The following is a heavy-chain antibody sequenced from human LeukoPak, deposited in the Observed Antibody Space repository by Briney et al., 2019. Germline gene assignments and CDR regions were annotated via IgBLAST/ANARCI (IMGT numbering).Heavy chain of an antibody. CDR3: TSVPYYYDSGGYYSLDAFDI. V-gene: IGHV3-23*01. CDR2: ISGSGGST. D-gene: IGHD3-22*01. CDR1: GFTFSSYA. J-gene: IGHJ3*02. Sequence: GGSLRLSCAASGFTFSSYAMSWVRQAPGKGLEWVSAISGSGGSTYYADSVKGRFTISRDNSKNTLYLQMNSLKTEDTAVYYCTSVPYYYDSGGYYSLDAFDIWGQGTMVTVSS.